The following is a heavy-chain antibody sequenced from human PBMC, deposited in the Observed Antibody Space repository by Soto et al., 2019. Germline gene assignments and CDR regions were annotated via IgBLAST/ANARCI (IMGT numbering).Heavy chain of an antibody. CDR1: GGTFSSYA. J-gene: IGHJ4*02. V-gene: IGHV1-69*12. CDR2: IIPIFGTA. CDR3: ARASSTAPFDY. Sequence: QVQLVQSGAEVKKPGSSVKVSCKASGGTFSSYAISWVRQAPGQGLEWMGGIIPIFGTANYAQKFQGRITIPADDSTSTAYMELSSLRSEDTAVYYCARASSTAPFDYWGQGTLVTVSS.